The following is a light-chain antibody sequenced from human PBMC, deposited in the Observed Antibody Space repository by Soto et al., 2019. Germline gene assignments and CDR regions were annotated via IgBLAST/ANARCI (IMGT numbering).Light chain of an antibody. V-gene: IGLV2-14*01. J-gene: IGLJ3*02. CDR1: SGDVGGYNY. Sequence: QSALTQPASVSGSPGQSITISCTGTSGDVGGYNYVSWYQQHPGKAPKLMIYEVSNRPSGVSKRFSGSKSGNTASLTISGLQAEYGADYYRISYTSRSTRVFGGGTKLTVL. CDR2: EVS. CDR3: ISYTSRSTRV.